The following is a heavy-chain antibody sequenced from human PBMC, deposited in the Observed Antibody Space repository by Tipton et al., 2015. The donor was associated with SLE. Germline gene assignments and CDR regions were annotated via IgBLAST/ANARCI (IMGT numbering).Heavy chain of an antibody. Sequence: SLRLSCAASGFTFSNYWMHWVRQVPGKGLVWVSRINTDGRITNYADSAKGRFTISRDNAKNTLYLQMTSLRAEDTAVYYCAKEPLDRYCTGGVCYTPWYFQHWGQGTMVTVSS. CDR3: AKEPLDRYCTGGVCYTPWYFQH. D-gene: IGHD2-8*02. V-gene: IGHV3-74*01. CDR2: INTDGRIT. CDR1: GFTFSNYW. J-gene: IGHJ3*01.